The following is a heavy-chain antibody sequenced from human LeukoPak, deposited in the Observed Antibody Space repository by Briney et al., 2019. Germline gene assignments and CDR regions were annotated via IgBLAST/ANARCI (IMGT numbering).Heavy chain of an antibody. J-gene: IGHJ6*04. V-gene: IGHV4-31*03. CDR3: AGDRGISHYYYYAMDV. Sequence: SETLSLTCTVSGGSVSSSNYFWGWIRQHPGKGLEWIGYIYYSGSTYYNPSLKSRVTISVDTSKKQFSLKLSSVTAADTAVYFCAGDRGISHYYYYAMDVWGKGTTVTVSS. D-gene: IGHD3-10*01. CDR1: GGSVSSSNYF. CDR2: IYYSGST.